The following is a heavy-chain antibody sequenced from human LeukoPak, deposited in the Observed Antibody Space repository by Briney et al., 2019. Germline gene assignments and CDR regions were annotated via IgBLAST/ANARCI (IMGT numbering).Heavy chain of an antibody. CDR1: GGSISSYF. Sequence: PSETLSLTCTVSGGSISSYFWSWLRQPPGKRLEWIGYISYSGSTDYNPSLKSRVTLSVDTSKNRLSRKLSSVTAADTAVYYCARKSSRGGFNGYDFWYFDLWGRGTLVTVSS. CDR2: ISYSGST. V-gene: IGHV4-59*08. CDR3: ARKSSRGGFNGYDFWYFDL. D-gene: IGHD5-12*01. J-gene: IGHJ2*01.